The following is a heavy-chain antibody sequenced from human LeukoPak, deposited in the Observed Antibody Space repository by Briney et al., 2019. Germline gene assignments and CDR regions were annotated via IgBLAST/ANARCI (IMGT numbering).Heavy chain of an antibody. J-gene: IGHJ3*02. V-gene: IGHV1-69*05. Sequence: SVKVSCKASGGTFSSYSISWVRQAPGQGLEWMGSIIPIFGTANYAQKFQGRVTITTDESTSTAYMELSSLRSEDTAVYYCAREGRIVVVPAAILDGLAAFDIWGQGTMVTVSS. CDR2: IIPIFGTA. D-gene: IGHD2-2*01. CDR3: AREGRIVVVPAAILDGLAAFDI. CDR1: GGTFSSYS.